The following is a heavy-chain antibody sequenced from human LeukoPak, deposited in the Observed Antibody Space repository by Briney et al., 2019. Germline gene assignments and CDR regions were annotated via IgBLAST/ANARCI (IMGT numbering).Heavy chain of an antibody. Sequence: SETLSLTCTVSGGSISSYYWSWIRQPPGKGLEWIGYIYYRGSTNYNPSLKSRVTISIDTSKNQFSLKLSSVTAADTAVYYCARRMPAGTVDNWGQGTLVTVSS. D-gene: IGHD6-19*01. V-gene: IGHV4-59*01. J-gene: IGHJ4*02. CDR3: ARRMPAGTVDN. CDR1: GGSISSYY. CDR2: IYYRGST.